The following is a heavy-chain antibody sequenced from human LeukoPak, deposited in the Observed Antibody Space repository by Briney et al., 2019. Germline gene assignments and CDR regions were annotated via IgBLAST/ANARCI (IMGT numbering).Heavy chain of an antibody. V-gene: IGHV4-4*09. D-gene: IGHD6-19*01. CDR2: IYSSGTT. CDR3: AGPYRSAWFGPFDL. Sequence: RSSETLSLTCTVSGGSISGYFWTWIRQPPGKGLEWIGYIYSSGTTKYNPSLKSRVTISVDTSGNQFSLNLTSVTAADTAVYYCAGPYRSAWFGPFDLWGQRTMVTVSS. CDR1: GGSISGYF. J-gene: IGHJ3*01.